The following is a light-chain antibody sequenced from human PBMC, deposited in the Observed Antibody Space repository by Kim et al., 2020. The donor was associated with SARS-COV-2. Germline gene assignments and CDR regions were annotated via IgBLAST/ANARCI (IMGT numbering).Light chain of an antibody. Sequence: NSCAGTSGDYDSYKDVPWYLQHPGISPKLIIYEVPKKPSGVPDRFSGSMSGNTASLTVSGLQAEDEADYYCASHGGYDYVFGTGTKVTVL. V-gene: IGLV2-8*01. CDR1: SGDYDSYKD. CDR3: ASHGGYDYV. J-gene: IGLJ1*01. CDR2: EVP.